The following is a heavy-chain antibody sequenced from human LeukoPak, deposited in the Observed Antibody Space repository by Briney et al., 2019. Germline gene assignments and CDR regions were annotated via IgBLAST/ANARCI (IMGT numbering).Heavy chain of an antibody. CDR3: ARGAVMVRGVFDY. D-gene: IGHD3-10*01. V-gene: IGHV4-39*07. J-gene: IGHJ4*02. CDR2: IYYSGST. Sequence: PSETLSLTCTVSGGSISSSSYYWGWIRQPPGKGLEWIGSIYYSGSTYYNPSLKSRVTISVDTSKNQFSLKLSSVTAADTAVYYCARGAVMVRGVFDYWGQGTLVTVSS. CDR1: GGSISSSSYY.